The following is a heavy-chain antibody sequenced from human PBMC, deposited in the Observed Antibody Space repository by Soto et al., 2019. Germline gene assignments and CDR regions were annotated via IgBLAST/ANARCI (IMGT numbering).Heavy chain of an antibody. CDR1: GFTFSSNA. CDR3: ARVFGRNSCSGMDV. Sequence: GGSLRLSCAVSGFTFSSNAMSWVRQAPGKGLEWVSTISGSGGSTFYADSVKGRFTISRDISKNTLYLQMNSLRAEDTAVYYCARVFGRNSCSGMDVWGQGTTVTVSS. J-gene: IGHJ6*02. CDR2: ISGSGGST. V-gene: IGHV3-23*01. D-gene: IGHD3-10*01.